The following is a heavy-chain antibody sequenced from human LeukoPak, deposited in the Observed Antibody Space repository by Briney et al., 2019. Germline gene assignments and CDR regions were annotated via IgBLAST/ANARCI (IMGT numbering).Heavy chain of an antibody. D-gene: IGHD1-26*01. CDR3: ARHISGDYYFDY. CDR2: IYPGDSDT. J-gene: IGHJ4*02. CDR1: GYIFPSNW. Sequence: GESLKISSKGSGYIFPSNWIAWVRQMPGRGLEWMGIIYPGDSDTAYSSSFQGQVTISADKSISTAYLQWSSLKASDTATYYCARHISGDYYFDYWGQGTLVTVSS. V-gene: IGHV5-51*01.